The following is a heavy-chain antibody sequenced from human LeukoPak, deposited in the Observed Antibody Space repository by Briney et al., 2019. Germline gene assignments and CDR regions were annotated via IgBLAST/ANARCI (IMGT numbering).Heavy chain of an antibody. V-gene: IGHV1-18*01. J-gene: IGHJ4*02. CDR3: ARDHRQPPVPATADY. CDR1: GYTFTSYG. CDR2: ISAYNGKT. D-gene: IGHD2-2*01. Sequence: GASVKVSCKASGYTFTSYGISWVGQAPGQGREGMGWISAYNGKTNYVQKLQGRVTMTTDTPTSTAYLKLRSLRSDDPAVYYCARDHRQPPVPATADYWGQGTLVTVSS.